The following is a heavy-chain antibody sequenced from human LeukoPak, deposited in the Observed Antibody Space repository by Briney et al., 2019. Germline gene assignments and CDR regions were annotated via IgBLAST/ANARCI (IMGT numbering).Heavy chain of an antibody. V-gene: IGHV3-11*06. Sequence: GGSLRLACTASGFSFSDYYMSRIRQAPGKGLEWISYISSRSTYISDADSVKGRFTISRDNAKNLLFLQMNSLRVEDTALYYCARGGTGAFDYWGQGILVTVSS. CDR3: ARGGTGAFDY. J-gene: IGHJ4*02. D-gene: IGHD2-8*02. CDR2: ISSRSTYI. CDR1: GFSFSDYY.